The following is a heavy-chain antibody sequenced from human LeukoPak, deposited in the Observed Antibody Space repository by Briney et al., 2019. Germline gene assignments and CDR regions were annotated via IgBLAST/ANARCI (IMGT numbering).Heavy chain of an antibody. J-gene: IGHJ3*02. CDR1: GGSISSGGYY. CDR2: IYYSGST. D-gene: IGHD3-22*01. V-gene: IGHV4-31*03. Sequence: PSQTLPLTCTVSGGSISSGGYYWSWIRQHPGKGLEWIGYIYYSGSTYYNPSLKSRVTISVDTSKNQFSQKLTSVTAADTAVYYCARGTDSRRSAFDIWGQGTMVTVSS. CDR3: ARGTDSRRSAFDI.